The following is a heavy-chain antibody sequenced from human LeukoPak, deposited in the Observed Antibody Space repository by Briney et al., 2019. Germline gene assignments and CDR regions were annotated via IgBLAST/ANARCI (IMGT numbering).Heavy chain of an antibody. CDR2: ISGSGGST. J-gene: IGHJ4*02. V-gene: IGHV3-23*01. CDR1: GFTFSSYA. CDR3: ARDTLRIALDY. D-gene: IGHD4-17*01. Sequence: GGSLRLSCAASGFTFSSYAMSWVREAPGKGLEWVSAISGSGGSTYYADSVKGRFTISRDNSKNTLYLQMDSLRAEDTAVYYCARDTLRIALDYWGQGTLVTLSS.